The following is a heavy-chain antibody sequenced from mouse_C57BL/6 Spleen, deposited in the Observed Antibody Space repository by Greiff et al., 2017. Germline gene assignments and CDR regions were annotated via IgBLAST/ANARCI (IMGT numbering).Heavy chain of an antibody. Sequence: QVQLQQPGAELVKPGASVKLSCKASGYTFTSYWMHWVKQRPGQGLEWIGMIHPNSGSTNYNEKFKSKATLTVDKSSSTAYMQLSSLTSEDSAVYYGAGGGDSSGKGFAYWGQGTLVTVSA. CDR1: GYTFTSYW. D-gene: IGHD3-2*02. V-gene: IGHV1-64*01. CDR2: IHPNSGST. CDR3: AGGGDSSGKGFAY. J-gene: IGHJ3*01.